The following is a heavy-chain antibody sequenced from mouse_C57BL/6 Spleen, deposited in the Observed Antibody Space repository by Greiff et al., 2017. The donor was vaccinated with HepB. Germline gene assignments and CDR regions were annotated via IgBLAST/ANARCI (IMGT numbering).Heavy chain of an antibody. CDR2: IHPNSGST. D-gene: IGHD2-1*01. CDR1: GYTFTSYW. J-gene: IGHJ3*01. V-gene: IGHV1-64*01. CDR3: ARLPIYGNYGWFAY. Sequence: VQLQQPGAELVKPGASVKLSCKASGYTFTSYWMHWVKQRPGQGLEWIGMIHPNSGSTNYNEKFKSKATLTVDKSSSTAYMQLSSLTSEDSAVYYCARLPIYGNYGWFAYWGQGTLVTVSA.